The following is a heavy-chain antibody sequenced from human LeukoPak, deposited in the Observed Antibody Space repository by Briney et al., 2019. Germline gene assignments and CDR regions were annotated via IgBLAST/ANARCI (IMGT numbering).Heavy chain of an antibody. CDR1: GGSISSGGYS. J-gene: IGHJ4*02. V-gene: IGHV4-31*03. Sequence: SETLSLTCTVSGGSISSGGYSWSWIRQHPGKGLEWIGYIYYSGSTYYNPSLKSRVTISVDTSKNQFSLKLSSVTAADTAVYYCAAMTTVTLFDYWGQGTLVTVSS. D-gene: IGHD4-11*01. CDR2: IYYSGST. CDR3: AAMTTVTLFDY.